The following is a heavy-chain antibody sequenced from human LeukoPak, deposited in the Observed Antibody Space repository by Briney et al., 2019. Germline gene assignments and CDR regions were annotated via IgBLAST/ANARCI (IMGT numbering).Heavy chain of an antibody. J-gene: IGHJ4*02. CDR3: ARDPPYSGYYFPDY. CDR1: GYTFTSYG. V-gene: IGHV1-18*01. D-gene: IGHD3-22*01. Sequence: GASVKVSCKASGYTFTSYGIGWVRQAPGQGLEWMGWISAYNGNTNYAQKLQGSVTMTTDTSTSTAYMELRSLRSDDTAVYYCARDPPYSGYYFPDYWGQGTLVTVSS. CDR2: ISAYNGNT.